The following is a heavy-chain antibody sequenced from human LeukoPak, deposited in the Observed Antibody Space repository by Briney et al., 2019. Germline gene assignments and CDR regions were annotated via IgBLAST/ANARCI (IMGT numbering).Heavy chain of an antibody. V-gene: IGHV4-59*01. CDR2: IYYSGTT. CDR3: ASVDSGDAFDV. D-gene: IGHD1-26*01. CDR1: GFTFSDYY. J-gene: IGHJ3*01. Sequence: GSLRLSCAASGFTFSDYYMSWIRQAPGKGLEWLGYIYYSGTTSYNPSLKSRATISVDTSKNQLSLKLTSVTPADTAIYYCASVDSGDAFDVWGQGTRVLVSS.